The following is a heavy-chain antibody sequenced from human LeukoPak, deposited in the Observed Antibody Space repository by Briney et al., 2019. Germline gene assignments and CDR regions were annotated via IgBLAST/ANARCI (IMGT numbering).Heavy chain of an antibody. CDR1: GGSISSSSYY. V-gene: IGHV4-61*05. Sequence: SETLSLTCTVSGGSISSSSYYWGWIRQPPGKGLEWIGYSYYSGSTNYNPFLKSRVTISVDTSKNQFSLKLTSVTAADTAVYYCARDRRFYYYAMDVWGQGTTVTVSS. J-gene: IGHJ6*02. CDR2: SYYSGST. CDR3: ARDRRFYYYAMDV.